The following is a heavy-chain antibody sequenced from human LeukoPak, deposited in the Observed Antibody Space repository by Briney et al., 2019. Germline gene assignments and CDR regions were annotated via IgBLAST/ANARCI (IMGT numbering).Heavy chain of an antibody. CDR1: GGTFSSYA. J-gene: IGHJ4*02. D-gene: IGHD4-17*01. V-gene: IGHV1-69*13. Sequence: GASVKVSCKASGGTFSSYAISWVRQAPGHGLELVGAITPIFGTPNYVERFQGRVTISADESTSTAYMELSSLTSEDTAVYYCARVPHPGDTVTTFDYWGQGTLVTVSS. CDR3: ARVPHPGDTVTTFDY. CDR2: ITPIFGTP.